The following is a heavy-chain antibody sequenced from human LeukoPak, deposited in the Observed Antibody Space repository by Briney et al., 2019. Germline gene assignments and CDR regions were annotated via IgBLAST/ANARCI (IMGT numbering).Heavy chain of an antibody. Sequence: GGSLRLSCAASGFSFSDYAMHWVRQAPGKGLEWVAIISYDGSNKYYADSVKGRFSISKDNSKKSLYLQMNSLRAEDTAVYYCARDIPGDCWGQGTLVTVS. V-gene: IGHV3-30-3*01. J-gene: IGHJ4*02. CDR3: ARDIPGDC. CDR1: GFSFSDYA. D-gene: IGHD1-1*01. CDR2: ISYDGSNK.